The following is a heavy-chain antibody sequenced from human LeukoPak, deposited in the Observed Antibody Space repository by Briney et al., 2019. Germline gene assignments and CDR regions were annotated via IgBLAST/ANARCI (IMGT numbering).Heavy chain of an antibody. CDR3: ARDLQCGGDCHYDAFDI. CDR2: INTYNGNT. D-gene: IGHD2-21*02. V-gene: IGHV1-18*01. Sequence: GASVKVSCKTSGYTFSSFGVSWMRQAPGQGFEWMGWINTYNGNTKSERTFQGRVTMTADTSTGTAYMEMRSLTSDDTAVYYCARDLQCGGDCHYDAFDIWGQGTMVTVSS. J-gene: IGHJ3*02. CDR1: GYTFSSFG.